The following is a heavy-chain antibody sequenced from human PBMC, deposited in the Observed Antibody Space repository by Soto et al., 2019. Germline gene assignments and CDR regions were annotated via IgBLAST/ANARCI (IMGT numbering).Heavy chain of an antibody. CDR2: IKQDGSEK. CDR1: GFTFSSYW. J-gene: IGHJ5*02. Sequence: GGSLRLSCAASGFTFSSYWMSWVRQAPGKGLEWVANIKQDGSEKYYVDSVKGRFTISRDNAKNSLYLQMNSLRAEDTAVYYCARDLPPRRGAAADHRRLGWFDPWGQGTLVTVSS. V-gene: IGHV3-7*05. CDR3: ARDLPPRRGAAADHRRLGWFDP. D-gene: IGHD6-13*01.